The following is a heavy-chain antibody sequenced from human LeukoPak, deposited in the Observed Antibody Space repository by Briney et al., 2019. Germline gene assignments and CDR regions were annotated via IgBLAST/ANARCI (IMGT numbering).Heavy chain of an antibody. Sequence: PSETLSLTCTVSGGSISSSSYYWGWIRQPPGKGLEWIGSIYYSGCTYYNPSLKSRVTISVDTSKNQFSLKLSSVAAADTAVYYCAILGSEQQLEWWFDPWGQGTLVTVSS. CDR3: AILGSEQQLEWWFDP. J-gene: IGHJ5*02. D-gene: IGHD6-13*01. CDR1: GGSISSSSYY. V-gene: IGHV4-39*01. CDR2: IYYSGCT.